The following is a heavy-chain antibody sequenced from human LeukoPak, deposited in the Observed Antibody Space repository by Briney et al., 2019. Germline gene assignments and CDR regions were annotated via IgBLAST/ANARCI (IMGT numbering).Heavy chain of an antibody. J-gene: IGHJ4*02. CDR1: GYTFTSYA. CDR3: ARSRFHSTSPQMIGY. D-gene: IGHD2-2*01. CDR2: INTNTGNP. V-gene: IGHV7-4-1*02. Sequence: ASVKVSCKASGYTFTSYAMNWVRQAPGQGPEWMGWINTNTGNPTYAQGFTGRFVFSLDTSVSTAYLQISSLKAEDTAVYYCARSRFHSTSPQMIGYWGQGTLVTVSS.